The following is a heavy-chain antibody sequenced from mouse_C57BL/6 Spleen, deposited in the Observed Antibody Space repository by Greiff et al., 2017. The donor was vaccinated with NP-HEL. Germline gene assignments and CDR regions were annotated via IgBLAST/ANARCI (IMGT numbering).Heavy chain of an antibody. J-gene: IGHJ3*01. Sequence: EVQLQQSGPELVKPGASVKISCKASGYTFTDYYMNWVKQSHGKSLEWIGDINPNNGGTSYNQKFKGKATLTVDKSSSTAYMELRSLTSEDSAVYYCARRGDEGPWFAYWGQGTLVTVSA. CDR3: ARRGDEGPWFAY. CDR2: INPNNGGT. CDR1: GYTFTDYY. V-gene: IGHV1-26*01. D-gene: IGHD3-3*01.